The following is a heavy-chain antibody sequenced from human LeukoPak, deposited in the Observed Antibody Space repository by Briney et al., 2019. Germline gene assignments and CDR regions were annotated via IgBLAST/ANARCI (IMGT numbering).Heavy chain of an antibody. D-gene: IGHD3-10*01. CDR3: AKDRPIYGSGSSLDY. CDR1: GFTFRNAW. J-gene: IGHJ4*02. Sequence: PGGSLRLSCAASGFTFRNAWMGWVRQAPGKGLEWVGRIKSKTDGGTTDYAAPVKGRFIISRDDSKNTLYLRLNSLRAEDTAVYYCAKDRPIYGSGSSLDYWGQGTLVTVSS. CDR2: IKSKTDGGTT. V-gene: IGHV3-15*01.